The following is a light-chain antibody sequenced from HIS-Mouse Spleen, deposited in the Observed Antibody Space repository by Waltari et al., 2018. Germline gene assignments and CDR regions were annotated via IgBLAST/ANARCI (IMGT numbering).Light chain of an antibody. V-gene: IGLV2-11*01. CDR3: CSYAGSYTWV. CDR2: DVS. J-gene: IGLJ3*02. CDR1: SRDVGGDTY. Sequence: QSALTQPRPVSGSPGQTVTISCTGTSRDVGGDTYVSWYQQHPGKAPKLMIYDVSKRPSGVPDRFSGSKSGNTASLTISGLQAEDEADYYCCSYAGSYTWVFGGGTKLTVL.